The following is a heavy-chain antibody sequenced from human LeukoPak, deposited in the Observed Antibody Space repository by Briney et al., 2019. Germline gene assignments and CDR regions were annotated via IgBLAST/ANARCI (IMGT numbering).Heavy chain of an antibody. CDR3: AKVAKYYYGPETYFFFEN. CDR2: MYATGTT. V-gene: IGHV4-61*02. J-gene: IGHJ4*02. Sequence: PSETLSLTCTVSGGSISSSSYYWSWIRQPAGKGLEWIGRMYATGTTNYNPSLKSRVSMSIDTSKNQISLNLRSVTAADTAVYYCAKVAKYYYGPETYFFFENWGQGTLVTVSS. CDR1: GGSISSSSYY. D-gene: IGHD3-10*01.